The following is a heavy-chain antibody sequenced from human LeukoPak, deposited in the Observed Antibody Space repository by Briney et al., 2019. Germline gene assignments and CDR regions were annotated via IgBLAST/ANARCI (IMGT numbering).Heavy chain of an antibody. CDR1: GFTISSFA. CDR2: ISGSGSTT. V-gene: IGHV3-23*01. D-gene: IGHD1-1*01. CDR3: AKDAWKRFDY. J-gene: IGHJ4*01. Sequence: GGSLRLSCAASGFTISSFAMSWVRQAPGKGLEWVSGISGSGSTTYYADSVKGRFTISRDNSKNTLYLQMNSLRAEDTAVYYCAKDAWKRFDYWGHGTLVTVSS.